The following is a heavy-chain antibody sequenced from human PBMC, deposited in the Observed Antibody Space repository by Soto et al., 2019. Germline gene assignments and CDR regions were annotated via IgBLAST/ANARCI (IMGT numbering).Heavy chain of an antibody. D-gene: IGHD2-15*01. CDR2: INEDGSQE. Sequence: ELQLVESGGGLVHPGGSLRLSCAASGFIFSTSWMTWVRQAPGKGLEWVAGINEDGSQEYYVDSVKGRFIISRDNARNSLYLQMNGLRAEDTAVYYCARDRAFTCYDYWGQGTVVTVSS. CDR3: ARDRAFTCYDY. J-gene: IGHJ4*02. CDR1: GFIFSTSW. V-gene: IGHV3-7*05.